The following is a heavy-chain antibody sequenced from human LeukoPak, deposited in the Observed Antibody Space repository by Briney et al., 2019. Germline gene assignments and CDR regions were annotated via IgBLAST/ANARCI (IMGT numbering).Heavy chain of an antibody. J-gene: IGHJ4*02. D-gene: IGHD1-26*01. CDR2: IASDGST. CDR3: IGSGGWPGY. Sequence: GGSLRLSCAASGFTFSSYWMHWVRQAPGKGLVWVSRIASDGSTVYADSVKGRFTISRDDAKDTVYLQMNSLRVDDTAVYYCIGSGGWPGYWGQGTLVTVSS. V-gene: IGHV3-74*01. CDR1: GFTFSSYW.